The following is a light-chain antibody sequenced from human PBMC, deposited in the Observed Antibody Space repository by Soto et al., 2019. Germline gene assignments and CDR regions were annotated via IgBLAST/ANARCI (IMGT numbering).Light chain of an antibody. CDR1: QSISNY. CDR3: QQSYSTPPA. V-gene: IGKV1-39*01. J-gene: IGKJ4*01. Sequence: DIQMTQSPSSLSASVGDRVTITCRASQSISNYLNWYQHKPGKAPKLLIYSASSLQSGVPSRFSGSGSGTDFTLSISTLQPEDSATYYCQQSYSTPPAFGGGTKVEIK. CDR2: SAS.